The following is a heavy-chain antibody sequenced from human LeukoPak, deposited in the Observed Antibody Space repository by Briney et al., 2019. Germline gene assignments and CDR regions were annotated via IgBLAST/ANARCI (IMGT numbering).Heavy chain of an antibody. Sequence: GGSLRLSCAASGFSFNTYWMHWVRQAPGKGLVWVSRIYSDGSSTYYADSVKGRFTCSRDNAKNTVCLQMNSLRAEDTAVYYCARGASGYGNFDYWGQGTLVTVSS. CDR2: IYSDGSST. J-gene: IGHJ4*02. V-gene: IGHV3-74*01. CDR1: GFSFNTYW. D-gene: IGHD5-12*01. CDR3: ARGASGYGNFDY.